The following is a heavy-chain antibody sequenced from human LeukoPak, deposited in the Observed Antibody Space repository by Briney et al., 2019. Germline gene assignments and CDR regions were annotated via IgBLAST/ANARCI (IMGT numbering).Heavy chain of an antibody. CDR2: IYHSGST. Sequence: PSETLSLTCAVSGYSISCGYYWGWIRQPPGKGLEWIGSIYHSGSTYYNPSLKSRVTISVDTSKNQFSLKLSSVTAADTAAYYSARHLPCNWNYGYYYYMDVWGKGTTGTVSS. V-gene: IGHV4-38-2*01. J-gene: IGHJ6*03. D-gene: IGHD1-7*01. CDR3: ARHLPCNWNYGYYYYMDV. CDR1: GYSISCGYY.